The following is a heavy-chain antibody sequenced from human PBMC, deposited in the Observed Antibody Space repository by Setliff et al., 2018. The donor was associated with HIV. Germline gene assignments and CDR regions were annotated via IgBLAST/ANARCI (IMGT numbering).Heavy chain of an antibody. CDR3: TRATRYCGGDCSSGGAYDI. V-gene: IGHV1-2*02. Sequence: ASVKVSCKASGFTFNKFHIQWVRQAPGQGLEWMGWINVDSGGPNYVQKFQGRVTMTWDTSISTAYMDLSSLTSDDTAIYYCTRATRYCGGDCSSGGAYDIWGQGTVVTVSS. D-gene: IGHD2-21*02. CDR2: INVDSGGP. J-gene: IGHJ3*02. CDR1: GFTFNKFH.